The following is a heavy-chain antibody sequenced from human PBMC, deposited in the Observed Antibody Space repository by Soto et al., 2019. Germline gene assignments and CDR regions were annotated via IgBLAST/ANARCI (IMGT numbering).Heavy chain of an antibody. CDR3: ARDPTTIFGVVLYYYYYYGMDV. CDR1: GYTFTSYG. J-gene: IGHJ6*02. CDR2: ISAYNGNT. D-gene: IGHD3-3*01. Sequence: PSVKVSCKASGYTFTSYGISWVRQAPGQGLEWMGWISAYNGNTNYAQKLQGRVTMTTDTSTSTAYMELRSLRSNDTAVYYCARDPTTIFGVVLYYYYYYGMDVWGQGTTVTVSS. V-gene: IGHV1-18*01.